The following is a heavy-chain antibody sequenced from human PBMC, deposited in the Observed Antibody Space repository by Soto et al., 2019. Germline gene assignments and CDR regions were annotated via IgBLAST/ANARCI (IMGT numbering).Heavy chain of an antibody. CDR3: ATSLWFGTQPEI. D-gene: IGHD3-10*01. V-gene: IGHV4-34*01. CDR2: ISPSGTT. CDR1: GGSFSNNY. Sequence: SETLSLTCAVYGGSFSNNYWTWFRQPPGKGLEWIGEISPSGTTKYIPSLKSRGTISVDTSRKKFFLKVTSVSAADTAVSYCATSLWFGTQPEIWGPGTLVTVSS. J-gene: IGHJ4*02.